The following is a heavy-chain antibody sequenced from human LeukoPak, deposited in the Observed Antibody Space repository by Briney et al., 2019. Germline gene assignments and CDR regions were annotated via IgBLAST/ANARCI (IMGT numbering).Heavy chain of an antibody. V-gene: IGHV1-46*01. CDR3: AKGSLTSRYSSFDP. CDR1: GYTFTSYA. J-gene: IGHJ5*02. Sequence: GASVKVSCKASGYTFTSYAMNWVRQAPGQGLEWMGIISPSGGGTSYAQKFHGRVTMTRDTSTSTVYMELSSLRCEDTAVYYCAKGSLTSRYSSFDPWGQGTLVTVSS. D-gene: IGHD2-2*01. CDR2: ISPSGGGT.